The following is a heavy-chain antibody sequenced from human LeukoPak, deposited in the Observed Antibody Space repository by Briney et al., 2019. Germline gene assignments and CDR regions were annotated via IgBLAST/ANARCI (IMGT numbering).Heavy chain of an antibody. V-gene: IGHV3-74*01. D-gene: IGHD3-3*01. CDR3: ARVMELFWSGYYGGFDY. J-gene: IGHJ4*02. CDR1: GFTFSDYY. Sequence: GGSLRLSCAASGFTFSDYYMSWIRQAPGKGLVWVSRINSDGSSTSYADSVKGRFTISRDNAKNTLYLQMNSLRAEDTAVYYCARVMELFWSGYYGGFDYWGQGTLVTVSS. CDR2: INSDGSST.